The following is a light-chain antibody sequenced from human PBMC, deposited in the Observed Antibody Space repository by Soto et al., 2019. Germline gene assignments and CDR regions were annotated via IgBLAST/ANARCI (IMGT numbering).Light chain of an antibody. J-gene: IGKJ3*01. CDR3: QHYDHLPPFT. CDR2: GAS. V-gene: IGKV1-33*01. CDR1: QDLRKY. Sequence: DIQMTQSPSSLSASVGDRVTITCQASQDLRKYLSGYQQKPGRAPKLLIYGASNLETGVPSRFSGSGYGSDFTFTISSLQPEDVATYYCQHYDHLPPFTFGPGTKVSVK.